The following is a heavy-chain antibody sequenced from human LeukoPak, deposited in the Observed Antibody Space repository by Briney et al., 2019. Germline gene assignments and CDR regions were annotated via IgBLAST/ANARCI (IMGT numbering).Heavy chain of an antibody. Sequence: PGGSLRLSCAASGFTFSSYGMHWVRQAPGKGLEWAAVIWYDGSNKYYADSVKGRFTISRDNSKNTLYLQMNSLRAEDTAVYYCARSAIGGSSWYSGSMDVWGQGTTVTVSS. CDR1: GFTFSSYG. J-gene: IGHJ6*02. V-gene: IGHV3-33*01. CDR3: ARSAIGGSSWYSGSMDV. CDR2: IWYDGSNK. D-gene: IGHD6-13*01.